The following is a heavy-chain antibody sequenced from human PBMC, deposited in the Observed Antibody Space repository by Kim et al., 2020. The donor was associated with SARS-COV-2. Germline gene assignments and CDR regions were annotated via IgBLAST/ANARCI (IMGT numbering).Heavy chain of an antibody. Sequence: ASVKVSCKASGYTFTSYGISWVRQAPGQGLEWMGWISAYNGNTNYAQRLQGRVTMTTDTSTSTAYMELRSLRSDDTAVYYCARAQPSLNFDWYHDAFDIWGQGTMVTVSS. CDR1: GYTFTSYG. CDR3: ARAQPSLNFDWYHDAFDI. J-gene: IGHJ3*02. D-gene: IGHD3-9*01. CDR2: ISAYNGNT. V-gene: IGHV1-18*01.